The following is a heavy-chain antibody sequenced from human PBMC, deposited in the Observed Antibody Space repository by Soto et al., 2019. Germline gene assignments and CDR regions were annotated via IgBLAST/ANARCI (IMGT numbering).Heavy chain of an antibody. V-gene: IGHV1-69*06. CDR1: GGTFSSYA. J-gene: IGHJ3*02. CDR2: IIPIFGTA. CDR3: ARPLYDRELNDAFDN. Sequence: ASVKVSCKASGGTFSSYAISWVRQAPGQGLEWMGGIIPIFGTANYAQKFQGRVTITADKSTSTAYMELSSLRSDDTAVYYCARPLYDRELNDAFDNWGQGTMVTVSS. D-gene: IGHD3-22*01.